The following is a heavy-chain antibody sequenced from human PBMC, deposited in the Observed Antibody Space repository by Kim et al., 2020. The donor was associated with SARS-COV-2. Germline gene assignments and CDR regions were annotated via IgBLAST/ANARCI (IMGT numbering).Heavy chain of an antibody. J-gene: IGHJ4*02. CDR2: GNA. V-gene: IGHV4-31*02. CDR3: ARVNRGFDY. Sequence: GNAYDNPSLKSRIPISVDTSKTQFSLKLSSVTAADTAVYYCARVNRGFDYWGQGTPVTVSS. D-gene: IGHD3-10*01.